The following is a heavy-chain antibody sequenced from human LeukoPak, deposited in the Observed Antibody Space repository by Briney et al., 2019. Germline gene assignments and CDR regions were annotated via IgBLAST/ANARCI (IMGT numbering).Heavy chain of an antibody. CDR3: ARDRSMIDSCFDY. J-gene: IGHJ4*02. CDR2: IRYDGSNK. Sequence: GGSLRLSCAASGFTFSSYGMHWVRQAPGKGLEWVAFIRYDGSNKYYADSVKGRFTISRDNSKNTLYLQMNSLRAEDTAVYYCARDRSMIDSCFDYWGQGTLVTVSS. CDR1: GFTFSSYG. D-gene: IGHD3-22*01. V-gene: IGHV3-30*02.